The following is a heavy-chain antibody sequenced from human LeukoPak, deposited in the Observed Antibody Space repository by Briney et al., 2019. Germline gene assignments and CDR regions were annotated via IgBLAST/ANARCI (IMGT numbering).Heavy chain of an antibody. CDR3: ARTIYGIFIYYMDV. V-gene: IGHV1-69*13. CDR2: IIPIFGTA. Sequence: ASVKVSCKASGGTFSSYAISWVRQAPGQGLEWMGGIIPIFGTANYAQKFQGRVTITADESTSTAYMELSSLRSEDTAVYYCARTIYGIFIYYMDVWGKGTTVTISS. CDR1: GGTFSSYA. J-gene: IGHJ6*03. D-gene: IGHD3-9*01.